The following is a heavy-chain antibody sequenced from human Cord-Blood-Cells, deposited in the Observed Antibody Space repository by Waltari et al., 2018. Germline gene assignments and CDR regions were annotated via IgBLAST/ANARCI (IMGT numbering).Heavy chain of an antibody. V-gene: IGHV4-39*01. D-gene: IGHD1-26*01. Sequence: QLQLQESGPGLVKPSETLSLTCTAPGGSISSSSYYWGWIRQPPGKGLEWIGSIYYSGSTYYNPSLNSRVTVSVDTSKNQFSLKLSSVTAADTAVYYCARYGRFDYWGQGTLVTVSS. CDR1: GGSISSSSYY. CDR3: ARYGRFDY. CDR2: IYYSGST. J-gene: IGHJ4*02.